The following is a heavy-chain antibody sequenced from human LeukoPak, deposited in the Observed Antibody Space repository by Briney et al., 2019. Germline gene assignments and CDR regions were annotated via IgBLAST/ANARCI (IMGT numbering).Heavy chain of an antibody. CDR2: IRSKTDGGTT. Sequence: GGSLRLSCVASGFTLKNAWMSWVRQAPGKGLEWGGRIRSKTDGGTTDYAAPVKGRFTISRDDSKNTLYLQMNSLKTEDTAVYYCTTGTEQQWLSLDYWGQGTLVTVSS. D-gene: IGHD6-19*01. CDR3: TTGTEQQWLSLDY. V-gene: IGHV3-15*01. J-gene: IGHJ4*02. CDR1: GFTLKNAW.